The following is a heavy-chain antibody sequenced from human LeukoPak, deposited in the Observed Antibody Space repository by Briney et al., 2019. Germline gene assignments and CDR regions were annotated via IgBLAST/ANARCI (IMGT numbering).Heavy chain of an antibody. Sequence: APVKVSCKPSGYTFTDYYIHWVRQAPGQGLEWMGRINPNSGGTYYAQKFQGRVTMTRDTSISTAYMELTSLRSDDTAVYYCARSTTSISDTLEFKYWGQGTLVTVSS. CDR3: ARSTTSISDTLEFKY. CDR1: GYTFTDYY. V-gene: IGHV1-2*06. J-gene: IGHJ4*02. CDR2: INPNSGGT. D-gene: IGHD4-17*01.